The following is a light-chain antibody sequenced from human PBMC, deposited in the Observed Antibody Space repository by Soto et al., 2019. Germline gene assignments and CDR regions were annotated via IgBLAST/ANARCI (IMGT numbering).Light chain of an antibody. Sequence: EIVMTQSPAILSVSPGESATLSCRASQNIGSILAWYQQRPGQSPRLLIHSASNRASGVPARFSASGSGTEFTLTISTLQSEDFAVYYCQQHDRWPPVTFGGGTTVEIK. V-gene: IGKV3-15*01. CDR2: SAS. J-gene: IGKJ4*01. CDR3: QQHDRWPPVT. CDR1: QNIGSI.